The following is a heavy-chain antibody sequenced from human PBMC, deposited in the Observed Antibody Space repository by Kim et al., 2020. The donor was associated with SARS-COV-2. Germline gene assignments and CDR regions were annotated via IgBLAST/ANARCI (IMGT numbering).Heavy chain of an antibody. D-gene: IGHD5-18*01. CDR1: GFTFSSYG. CDR3: AKDRLNFLTVTMDV. CDR2: ISYDGSNK. V-gene: IGHV3-30*18. Sequence: GGSLRLSCAASGFTFSSYGMHWVRQAPGKGLEWVAVISYDGSNKYYADSVKGRFTISRDNSKNTLYLQMNSLRAEDTAVYYCAKDRLNFLTVTMDVWGQGTTVTVSS. J-gene: IGHJ6*02.